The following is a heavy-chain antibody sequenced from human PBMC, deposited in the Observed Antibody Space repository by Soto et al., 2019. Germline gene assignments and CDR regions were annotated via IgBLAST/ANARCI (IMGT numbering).Heavy chain of an antibody. Sequence: SVKVSCKASGGTFSSYAISWVRQAPGQGLEWMGGIIPIFGTADYAQKFQGRVTITADESTSTAYMELSSLRSEDTAVYYCASHSGSSPEGRYYYGMDVWGQGTKVTVSS. CDR1: GGTFSSYA. D-gene: IGHD1-26*01. J-gene: IGHJ6*02. V-gene: IGHV1-69*13. CDR2: IIPIFGTA. CDR3: ASHSGSSPEGRYYYGMDV.